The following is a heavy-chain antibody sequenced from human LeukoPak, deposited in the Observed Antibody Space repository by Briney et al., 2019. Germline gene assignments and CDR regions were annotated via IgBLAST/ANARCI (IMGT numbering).Heavy chain of an antibody. V-gene: IGHV1-2*02. Sequence: ASVKVSCKASGYTFTGYYMHWVRQAPGQGLEWMGWINPNSGGTNYAQKFQGRVTMTRDASISTAYMELSRLRSDDTAVYYCARDPSSSWFIGGNIWGQGTLVTVSS. CDR3: ARDPSSSWFIGGNI. J-gene: IGHJ4*02. D-gene: IGHD6-13*01. CDR2: INPNSGGT. CDR1: GYTFTGYY.